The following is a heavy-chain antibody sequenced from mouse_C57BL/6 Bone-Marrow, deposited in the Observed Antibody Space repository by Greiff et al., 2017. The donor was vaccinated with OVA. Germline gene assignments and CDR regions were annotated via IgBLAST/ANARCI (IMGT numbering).Heavy chain of an antibody. CDR3: ARGGIYYYGSSYPDY. CDR1: GYTFTSYW. V-gene: IGHV1-55*01. D-gene: IGHD1-1*01. Sequence: VQLQQPGAELVKPGASVKMSCKASGYTFTSYWITWVKQRPGQGLEWIGDIYPGSGSTNYNEKFTSKATLTVDTSSSTAYMQLSSLTSEDSAVYYCARGGIYYYGSSYPDYWGQGTSVTVSP. CDR2: IYPGSGST. J-gene: IGHJ4*01.